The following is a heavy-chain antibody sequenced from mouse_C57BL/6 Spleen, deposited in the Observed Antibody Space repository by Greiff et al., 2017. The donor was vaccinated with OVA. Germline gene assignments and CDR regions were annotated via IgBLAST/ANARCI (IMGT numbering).Heavy chain of an antibody. D-gene: IGHD4-1*01. CDR1: GYTFTSYW. Sequence: QVQLKQPGAELVRPGTSVKLSCKASGYTFTSYWMNWVKQRPGQGLAWIGVIDPSDSYTNYNQKFKGKATLTVDTSSSTAYMQLSGLTSDDSAVYFCARGPLGRYFDYWGEGTTLTASA. CDR2: IDPSDSYT. J-gene: IGHJ2*01. CDR3: ARGPLGRYFDY. V-gene: IGHV1-59*01.